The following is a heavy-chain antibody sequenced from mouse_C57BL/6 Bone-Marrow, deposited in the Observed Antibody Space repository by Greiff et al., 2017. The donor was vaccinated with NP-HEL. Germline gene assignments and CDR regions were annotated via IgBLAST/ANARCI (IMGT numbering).Heavy chain of an antibody. CDR2: IYPRSGNT. J-gene: IGHJ4*01. V-gene: IGHV1-81*01. D-gene: IGHD1-1*02. Sequence: VQLQQSGAELARPGASVKLSCKASGYTFTSYGISWVKQRTGQGLEWIGEIYPRSGNTYYNEKFKGKATLTADTSSSTAYMELRRLTSEDSAVYFGARGTLCYAMDYWGQGTSVTVSS. CDR1: GYTFTSYG. CDR3: ARGTLCYAMDY.